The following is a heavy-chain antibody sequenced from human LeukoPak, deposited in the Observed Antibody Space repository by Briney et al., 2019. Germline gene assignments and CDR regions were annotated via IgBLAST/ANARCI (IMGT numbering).Heavy chain of an antibody. V-gene: IGHV1-69*13. J-gene: IGHJ4*02. CDR1: GGTFSSYA. CDR3: AGDLEAGGPLDY. Sequence: ASVKVSCKASGGTFSSYAISWVRQAPGQGLEWMGGIIPIFGTANYAQKFQGRVTITADESTSTAYMELSSLRSEDTAVYYCAGDLEAGGPLDYWGQGTLVTVSS. D-gene: IGHD3-16*01. CDR2: IIPIFGTA.